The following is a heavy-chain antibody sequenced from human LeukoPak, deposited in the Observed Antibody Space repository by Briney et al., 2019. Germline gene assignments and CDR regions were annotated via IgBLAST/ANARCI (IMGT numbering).Heavy chain of an antibody. Sequence: PSETLSLTCAVYGGSFSGYYWSWIRQPPGKGLEWIGEINHSGSTNYNPSLKSRVTISVDTSKNQFSLKLSSVTAADTAVHYCARGNYYGSGSYYISFDYWGQGTLVTVSS. D-gene: IGHD3-10*01. V-gene: IGHV4-34*01. CDR2: INHSGST. CDR1: GGSFSGYY. J-gene: IGHJ4*02. CDR3: ARGNYYGSGSYYISFDY.